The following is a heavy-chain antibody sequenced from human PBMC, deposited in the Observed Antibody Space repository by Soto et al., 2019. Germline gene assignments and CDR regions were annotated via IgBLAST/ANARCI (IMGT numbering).Heavy chain of an antibody. J-gene: IGHJ6*02. Sequence: GGSLRLSCAASGFTVSNTYLSWVRQAPGKGLEWVSVIYSDGRTYYADSVKGRFTISRDNAKNSLYLQMNSLRAEDTAVYYCARVFSSYYYYYGMDVWGQGTTVTVSS. CDR1: GFTVSNTY. CDR3: ARVFSSYYYYYGMDV. D-gene: IGHD3-3*01. CDR2: IYSDGRT. V-gene: IGHV3-66*01.